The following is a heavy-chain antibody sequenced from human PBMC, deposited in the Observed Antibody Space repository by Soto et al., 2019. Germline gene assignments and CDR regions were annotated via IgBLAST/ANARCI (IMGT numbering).Heavy chain of an antibody. CDR1: CGSISSGDYY. CDR2: IYYSGST. J-gene: IGHJ3*01. Sequence: SETLSRTCTVSCGSISSGDYYCSWIRQPPGKGLEWIGYIYYSGSTYYNPSLKSRVTISVDTSKNQFSLKLSSVTAADTAVYYCARDRGSGFDVWGQGTMVTVSS. CDR3: ARDRGSGFDV. V-gene: IGHV4-30-4*01. D-gene: IGHD3-10*01.